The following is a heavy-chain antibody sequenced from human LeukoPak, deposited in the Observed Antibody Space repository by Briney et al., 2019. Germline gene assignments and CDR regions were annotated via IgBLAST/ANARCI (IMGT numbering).Heavy chain of an antibody. CDR2: INHSGST. Sequence: ASETLSLTCAVYGGSFSGYYWSWIRQPPGKGLEWIGEINHSGSTNYNPSLKSRVTISVDTSKNQFSLKLSSVTAADTAVYYCARRGSSSVKFWGQGTLVTVSS. J-gene: IGHJ4*02. CDR3: ARRGSSSVKF. CDR1: GGSFSGYY. V-gene: IGHV4-34*01. D-gene: IGHD6-13*01.